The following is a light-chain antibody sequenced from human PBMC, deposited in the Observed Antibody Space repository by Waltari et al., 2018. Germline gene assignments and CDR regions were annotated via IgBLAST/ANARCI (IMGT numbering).Light chain of an antibody. CDR2: AAS. CDR3: QQTYSNFRT. J-gene: IGKJ1*01. V-gene: IGKV1-39*01. CDR1: QRVSGY. Sequence: DIQMTQSPSSLPASVGDSVTLTCRTSQRVSGYLNWYQQKPGQAPKLLIYAASSLQSGVPSRFSGSGFGTDFTLTINGLQPEDFAVYYCQQTYSNFRTFGQGTKVDVK.